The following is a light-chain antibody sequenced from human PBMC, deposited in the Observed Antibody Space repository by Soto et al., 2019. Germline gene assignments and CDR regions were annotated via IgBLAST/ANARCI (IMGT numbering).Light chain of an antibody. CDR1: QSISNH. CDR3: QKSYSSPPK. V-gene: IGKV1-39*01. Sequence: DIQITHSPSSLSASVEDRVIITFLASQSISNHLNWYQQKPGKAPKLLIFAASSLQSGVPSRFSGSRSGPDFTLTISSLQPEDFATYYCQKSYSSPPKFGQGTRLEIK. J-gene: IGKJ5*01. CDR2: AAS.